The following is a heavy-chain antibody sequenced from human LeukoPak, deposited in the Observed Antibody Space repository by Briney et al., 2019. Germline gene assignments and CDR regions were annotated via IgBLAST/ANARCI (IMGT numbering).Heavy chain of an antibody. D-gene: IGHD3-22*01. J-gene: IGHJ4*02. CDR2: IKQDGSEK. V-gene: IGHV3-7*01. Sequence: GGSLRLSCAASGFTFSNYWMSWVRQAPGKGLEWVANIKQDGSEKYYVDSVKGRFTISRDNAKNSLYLQMNSLRGEDTAVYYCARDQSLYYYDSSGYYPFDYWGQGTLVTVSS. CDR3: ARDQSLYYYDSSGYYPFDY. CDR1: GFTFSNYW.